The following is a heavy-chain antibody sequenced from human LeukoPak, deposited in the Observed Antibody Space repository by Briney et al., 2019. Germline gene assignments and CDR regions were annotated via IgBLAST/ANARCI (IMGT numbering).Heavy chain of an antibody. J-gene: IGHJ4*02. D-gene: IGHD6-19*01. CDR2: IWYDGSNK. V-gene: IGHV3-33*06. CDR3: AKDKFSSGWTIDY. Sequence: GRSLRLSCAASGFTFSSCGMHWVRQAPSKGLEWVAVIWYDGSNKYYADSVKGRFTISRDNSKNTLYLQMNSLRAEDTAAYYCAKDKFSSGWTIDYWGQGTLVTVSS. CDR1: GFTFSSCG.